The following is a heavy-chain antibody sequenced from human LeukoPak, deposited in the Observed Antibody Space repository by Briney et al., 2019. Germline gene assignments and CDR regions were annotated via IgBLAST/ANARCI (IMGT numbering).Heavy chain of an antibody. D-gene: IGHD1-26*01. CDR3: ARSNSGSYRGHFDY. V-gene: IGHV3-21*01. CDR2: ISSSSSYI. Sequence: GGSPRLSCAASGFTFSSYSMNWVRPAPGKGLEWVSSISSSSSYIYYADSVKGRFTISRDNAKNTLYLQMNSLRAEDTAVYYCARSNSGSYRGHFDYWGQGTLVTVSS. CDR1: GFTFSSYS. J-gene: IGHJ4*02.